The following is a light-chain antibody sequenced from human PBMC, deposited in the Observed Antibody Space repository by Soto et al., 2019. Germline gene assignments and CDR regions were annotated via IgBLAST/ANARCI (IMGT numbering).Light chain of an antibody. V-gene: IGKV3-15*01. CDR2: GAS. J-gene: IGKJ4*01. CDR3: QHYNELPLT. CDR1: QSVSTN. Sequence: EMVLTQSPGTLSLSPGDRATLSCRASQSVSTNLAWYQQKPGQGPRLLIFGASTRAIGIPARFSGSGSGTDFTLTISSLQSEDFAVYYCQHYNELPLTFGGGTKGDIK.